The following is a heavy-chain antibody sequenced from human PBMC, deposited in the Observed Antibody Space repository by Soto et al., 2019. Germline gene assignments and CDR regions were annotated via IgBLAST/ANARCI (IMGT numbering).Heavy chain of an antibody. CDR2: MNPNSGNT. V-gene: IGHV1-8*01. CDR3: ARRYSGDDHYYYFDMDV. CDR1: GYTFTSYD. D-gene: IGHD5-12*01. Sequence: ASVKVSCKASGYTFTSYDINWVRQATGQGLEWMGWMNPNSGNTGYAQKFQGRVTMTRNTSISTAYMELSSLRSEDTAVYYCARRYSGDDHYYYFDMDVWGQGTTVTVSS. J-gene: IGHJ6*02.